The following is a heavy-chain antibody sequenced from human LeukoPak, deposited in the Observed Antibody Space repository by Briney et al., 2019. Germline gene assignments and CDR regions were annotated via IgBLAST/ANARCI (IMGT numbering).Heavy chain of an antibody. CDR1: GGTFSSYA. Sequence: ASVKVSCKASGGTFSSYAISWVRQAPGQGLEWMGGIIPIFGTANYAQKFQGRVTITAGESTSTAYMELSSLRSEDTAVYYCARQNYYYYGMDVWGQGTTVTVSS. CDR3: ARQNYYYYGMDV. J-gene: IGHJ6*02. CDR2: IIPIFGTA. V-gene: IGHV1-69*13.